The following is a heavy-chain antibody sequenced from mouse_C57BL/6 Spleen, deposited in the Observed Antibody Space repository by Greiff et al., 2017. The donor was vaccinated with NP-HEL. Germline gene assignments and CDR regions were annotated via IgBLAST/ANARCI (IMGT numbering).Heavy chain of an antibody. D-gene: IGHD1-1*01. CDR2: IRLKSDNYAT. Sequence: EVKLLESGGGLVQPGGSMKLSCVASGFTFSNYWMNWVRQSPEKGLEWVAQIRLKSDNYATHYAESVKGRFTISRDDSKSSVYLQMNNLRAEDTGIYYCTDDTTVDYWYFDVWGTGTTVTVSS. V-gene: IGHV6-3*01. CDR1: GFTFSNYW. J-gene: IGHJ1*03. CDR3: TDDTTVDYWYFDV.